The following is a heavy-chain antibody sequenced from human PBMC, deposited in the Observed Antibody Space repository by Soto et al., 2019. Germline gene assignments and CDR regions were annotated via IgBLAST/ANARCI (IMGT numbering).Heavy chain of an antibody. CDR2: ISYDGGKK. Sequence: GVSMRLSCAAAGFSFNTYGLTWGRQAPGKRLEGVAMISYDGGKKKSVDSVEGRCTISRDNSRNTLYLQINSLRSEYTPVYYCARDQYEFGTYYNGKDVWRQVTTVTVSS. CDR1: GFSFNTYG. D-gene: IGHD2-2*01. V-gene: IGHV3-30*03. CDR3: ARDQYEFGTYYNGKDV. J-gene: IGHJ6*02.